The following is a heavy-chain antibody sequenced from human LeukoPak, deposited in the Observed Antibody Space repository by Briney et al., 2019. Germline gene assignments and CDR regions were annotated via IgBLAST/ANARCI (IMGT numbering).Heavy chain of an antibody. D-gene: IGHD3-3*01. CDR2: MNPNSGNT. CDR1: GYTFTSYD. CDR3: ARGFGFGRTIFGAPRRHYFDY. V-gene: IGHV1-8*01. Sequence: GASVKVSCKASGYTFTSYDINWVRQATGQGLEWMGWMNPNSGNTGYAQKFQGRVTMTRNTSISTAYMELSSLRSEDTAVYYCARGFGFGRTIFGAPRRHYFDYWGQGTLVTVSS. J-gene: IGHJ4*02.